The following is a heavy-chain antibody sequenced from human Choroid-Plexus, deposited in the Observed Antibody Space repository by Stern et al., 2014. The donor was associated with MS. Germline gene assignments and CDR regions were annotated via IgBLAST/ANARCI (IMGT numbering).Heavy chain of an antibody. D-gene: IGHD2/OR15-2a*01. J-gene: IGHJ5*02. CDR2: VTHDGSYK. CDR1: GFTFGSCA. V-gene: IGHV3-30*18. Sequence: DQLVESGGGVVQPGRPLRLSCVASGFTFGSCAMHWVRPAPCKGLAWGGGVTHDGSYKYYADSVKGRLTISRDNSQNTLYMQMSSLRPEDTAVYYCAKDRQYLTYFFDHWGQGSLVTVSS. CDR3: AKDRQYLTYFFDH.